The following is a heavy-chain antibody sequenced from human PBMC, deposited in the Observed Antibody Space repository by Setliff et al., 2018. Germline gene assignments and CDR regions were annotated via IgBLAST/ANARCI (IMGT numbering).Heavy chain of an antibody. Sequence: ASVKVSCKASGYTFTNYGINWVRQAPGQGLEWMGWISPYTGNTFFAPQFQGRVAMTTDTSTNTAYMDLRSLRSDDTAVYYCERLVRYCTATSCQRTSGDDLWGQGTLVTVSS. CDR2: ISPYTGNT. D-gene: IGHD2-2*01. J-gene: IGHJ4*02. CDR1: GYTFTNYG. V-gene: IGHV1-18*01. CDR3: ERLVRYCTATSCQRTSGDDL.